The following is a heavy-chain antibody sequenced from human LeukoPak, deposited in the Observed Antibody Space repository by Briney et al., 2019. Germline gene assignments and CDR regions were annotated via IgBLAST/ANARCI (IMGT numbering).Heavy chain of an antibody. Sequence: SETLSLTCTVSGGSISSYYCSWIRQPPGKGLEWIGYIYYSGSTSYNPSLKSRVTISVDTSSNQFSLILTSVTAADTAVYYCVRGTKTGYTGYDWNYWGQGSLVTVSS. J-gene: IGHJ4*02. CDR1: GGSISSYY. D-gene: IGHD5-12*01. CDR3: VRGTKTGYTGYDWNY. V-gene: IGHV4-59*01. CDR2: IYYSGST.